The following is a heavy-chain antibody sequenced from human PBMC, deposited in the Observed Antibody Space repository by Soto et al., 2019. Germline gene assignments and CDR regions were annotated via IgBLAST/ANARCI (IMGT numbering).Heavy chain of an antibody. J-gene: IGHJ4*02. D-gene: IGHD5-18*01. Sequence: PSETLSLTCAVSGYSISSGYYWGWIRQPPGKGLEWIGSIYHSGSTYYNPSLKSRVTISVDTSKNQFSLKLNSVSAADTAVYYCARGGAGYSYGLDYWGQGTLVTVSS. CDR1: GYSISSGYY. CDR3: ARGGAGYSYGLDY. V-gene: IGHV4-38-2*01. CDR2: IYHSGST.